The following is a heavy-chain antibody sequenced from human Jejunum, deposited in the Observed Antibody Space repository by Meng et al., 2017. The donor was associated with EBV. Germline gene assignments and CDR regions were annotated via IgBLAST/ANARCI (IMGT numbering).Heavy chain of an antibody. J-gene: IGHJ4*02. CDR2: IYHTGTT. CDR1: GGSISISYH. D-gene: IGHD4-17*01. CDR3: VKHGLYGPLD. Sequence: QQQLQESGPGLVKPSGTLSLTCSVSGGSISISYHWGWIRQPPGKGLEWIGSIYHTGTTHYNPSLEGRVTVSVDTSKNQFSLNLRSVTAADTAVYYCVKHGLYGPLDWGQGTLVNVSS. V-gene: IGHV4-39*01.